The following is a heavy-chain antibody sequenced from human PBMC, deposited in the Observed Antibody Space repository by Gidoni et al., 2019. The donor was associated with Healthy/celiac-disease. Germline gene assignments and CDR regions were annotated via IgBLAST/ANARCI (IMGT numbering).Heavy chain of an antibody. CDR2: IYSGGST. Sequence: EVQLVETGGGLIQPGGSLRLSCAASGFTVSSNYMSWVRQAPGKGLGWVSVIYSGGSTYYADSVKGRFTISRDNSKNTLYLQMNSLRAEDTAVYYCARSSSWLLYFDYWGQGTLVTVSS. D-gene: IGHD6-13*01. V-gene: IGHV3-53*02. J-gene: IGHJ4*02. CDR3: ARSSSWLLYFDY. CDR1: GFTVSSNY.